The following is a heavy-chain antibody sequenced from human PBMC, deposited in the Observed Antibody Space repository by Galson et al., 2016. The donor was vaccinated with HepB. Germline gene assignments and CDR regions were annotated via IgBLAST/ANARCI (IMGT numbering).Heavy chain of an antibody. CDR2: INQSGGT. CDR1: GGSFGDYY. CDR3: ARGVGSGDPWYFDL. J-gene: IGHJ2*01. Sequence: SETLSLTCAIYGGSFGDYYWSWIRQSPGKGLEWIGEINQSGGTNYNPSLKSRVTISVDTSKNQFSLRLTFVTVADTAVYYCARGVGSGDPWYFDLWGRGTLVTVSS. V-gene: IGHV4-34*01. D-gene: IGHD4-17*01.